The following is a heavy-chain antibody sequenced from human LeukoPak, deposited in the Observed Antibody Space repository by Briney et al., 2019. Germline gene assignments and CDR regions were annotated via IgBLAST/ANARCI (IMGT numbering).Heavy chain of an antibody. Sequence: GGSLRLSCAASGFAFSNSWMSWVRQAPGKGLEWVANINHEGGDIHYVDSVKGRFTISRDNAKDSLYLQMNSLRAEDTAVYYCSTYINWVAGDVWGQGTTVTVSS. CDR1: GFAFSNSW. CDR2: INHEGGDI. CDR3: STYINWVAGDV. V-gene: IGHV3-7*01. J-gene: IGHJ6*02. D-gene: IGHD1-1*01.